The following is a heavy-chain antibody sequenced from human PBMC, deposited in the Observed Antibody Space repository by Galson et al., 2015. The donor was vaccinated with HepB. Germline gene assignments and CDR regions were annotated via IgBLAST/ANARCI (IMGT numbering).Heavy chain of an antibody. D-gene: IGHD3-10*01. CDR1: GFTFDDYT. Sequence: FLRLSCAASGFTFDDYTMHWVRQVPGTSLEWVSLIGWDGVTTYYANSVKGRFTMSRDNSKHSLFLQMNSLRTQDTGLYYCVKDLTYYYGSGISRAYGLDVWGQGTTVTVAS. CDR3: VKDLTYYYGSGISRAYGLDV. CDR2: IGWDGVTT. V-gene: IGHV3-43*01. J-gene: IGHJ6*02.